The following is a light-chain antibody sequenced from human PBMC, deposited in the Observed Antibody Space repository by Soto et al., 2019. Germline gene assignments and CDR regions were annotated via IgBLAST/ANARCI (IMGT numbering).Light chain of an antibody. V-gene: IGKV3-15*01. J-gene: IGKJ4*01. CDR1: QSVSSN. CDR3: QQYNNWPLT. Sequence: EIVMTQSPATLSVSPGERATLSCRASQSVSSNLDWYQQKPGQAPRLLIYGASTRATGIPARFSGSGSGTEFTLTISSLQPEDFAVYYCQQYNNWPLTFGGGTKVEIK. CDR2: GAS.